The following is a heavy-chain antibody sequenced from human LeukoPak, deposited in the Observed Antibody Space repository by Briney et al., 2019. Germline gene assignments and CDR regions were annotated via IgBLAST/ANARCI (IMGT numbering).Heavy chain of an antibody. CDR2: INHSGST. J-gene: IGHJ4*02. V-gene: IGHV4-34*01. CDR1: GGSFSGYY. D-gene: IGHD3-10*01. Sequence: PSETLSLTCAVYGGSFSGYYWSWIRQPPGKGLEWIGEINHSGSTNYNLSLKSRVTISVDTSKNQFSLKLSSVTAADTAVYYCARRSGMVRGALRRSYFDYWGQRTLVTVSS. CDR3: ARRSGMVRGALRRSYFDY.